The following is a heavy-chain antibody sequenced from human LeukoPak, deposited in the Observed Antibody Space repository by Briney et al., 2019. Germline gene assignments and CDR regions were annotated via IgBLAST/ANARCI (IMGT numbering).Heavy chain of an antibody. Sequence: ASVKVSCKASGYTFTGYYMHWERQAPGQGLEWMGWINPNSGGTNYAQKFQGRVTMTRDTSISTAYMELSRLRSDDTAVYYCARELGYSYGHPRFDYWGQGTLVTVSS. J-gene: IGHJ4*02. CDR3: ARELGYSYGHPRFDY. CDR2: INPNSGGT. V-gene: IGHV1-2*02. D-gene: IGHD5-18*01. CDR1: GYTFTGYY.